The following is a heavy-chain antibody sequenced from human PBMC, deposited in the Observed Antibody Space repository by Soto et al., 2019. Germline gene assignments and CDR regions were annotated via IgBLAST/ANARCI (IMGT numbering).Heavy chain of an antibody. CDR1: GYTFNGYY. D-gene: IGHD3-22*01. CDR3: ARNYYDSSNRDYLDY. Sequence: ASVKVSCKASGYTFNGYYIHWVRQAPGQGLEWMGWINPISGGTNYAQKFQGRVTMTRDTSIATVYMDLSRLKSDDTAVYYCARNYYDSSNRDYLDYWGQRTLVTVSS. J-gene: IGHJ4*02. CDR2: INPISGGT. V-gene: IGHV1-2*02.